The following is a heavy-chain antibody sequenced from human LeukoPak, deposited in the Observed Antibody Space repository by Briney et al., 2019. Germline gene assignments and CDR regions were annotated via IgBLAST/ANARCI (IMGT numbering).Heavy chain of an antibody. CDR1: GGSISSYY. V-gene: IGHV4-59*01. J-gene: IGHJ4*02. CDR2: IYYSGST. Sequence: PSETLSLTCTVSGGSISSYYWSWIRQPPGKGLEWIGYIYYSGSTNYNPSLKSRVTISVDTSKNQFSLKLSSVTAADTAVYYCARDGMYYGSGSYYFDYWGQGTLVTVSS. D-gene: IGHD3-10*01. CDR3: ARDGMYYGSGSYYFDY.